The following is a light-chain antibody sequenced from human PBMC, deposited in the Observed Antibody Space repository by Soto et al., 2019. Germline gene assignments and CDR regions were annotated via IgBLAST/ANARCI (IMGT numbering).Light chain of an antibody. Sequence: EIVMTQSPATLSVSPWERATLSCRASQSVSSNLAWYQQKPGQAPRLLIYGASTRATGIPARFSGSGSGTEFTLTSSSLQSEDFAGYYCQQYNNWPTFGPGTKVDIK. CDR2: GAS. J-gene: IGKJ3*01. CDR3: QQYNNWPT. V-gene: IGKV3-15*01. CDR1: QSVSSN.